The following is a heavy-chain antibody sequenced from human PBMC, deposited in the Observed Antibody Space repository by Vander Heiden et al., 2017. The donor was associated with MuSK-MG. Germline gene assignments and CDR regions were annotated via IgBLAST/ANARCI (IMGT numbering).Heavy chain of an antibody. V-gene: IGHV3-64D*06. D-gene: IGHD3-9*01. CDR1: GFTFSSYA. J-gene: IGHJ6*02. Sequence: PGGSLRLSCSASGFTFSSYAMHWVRQAPGKGLEYVSAISSNGGSTYYADSVKGRFTISRDNSKNTLYLQMSSLRAEDTAVYYCVKASYYDILTGYYNYYYYYGMDVWGQGTTVTVSS. CDR3: VKASYYDILTGYYNYYYYYGMDV. CDR2: ISSNGGST.